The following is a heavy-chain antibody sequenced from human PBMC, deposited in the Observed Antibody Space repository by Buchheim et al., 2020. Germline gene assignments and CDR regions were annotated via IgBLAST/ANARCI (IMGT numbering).Heavy chain of an antibody. Sequence: VQLLESGGGLVQPGRSLRLSCAASGFTFSSYGMHWVRQAPGKGLEWVAVIWYDGSNKYYADSVKGRFTISRDNSKNTLYLQMNSLRAEDTAVYYCARGGSGRPYYYYGMDVWGQGTT. J-gene: IGHJ6*02. CDR3: ARGGSGRPYYYYGMDV. V-gene: IGHV3-33*01. D-gene: IGHD3-10*01. CDR1: GFTFSSYG. CDR2: IWYDGSNK.